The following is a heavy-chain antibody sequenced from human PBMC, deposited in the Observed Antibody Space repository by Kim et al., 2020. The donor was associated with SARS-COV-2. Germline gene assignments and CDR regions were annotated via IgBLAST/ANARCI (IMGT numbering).Heavy chain of an antibody. CDR2: ISGSGGST. CDR3: AKDQGRSRSTPFDY. Sequence: GGSLRLSCAAAGFTFSSHSMSWVRQAPGKGLEWVSAISGSGGSTYHKDSVKGRFTISRDNSKNTLYLQMNSLRAEDTAVYYCAKDQGRSRSTPFDYWGQGTLVTVSS. J-gene: IGHJ4*02. D-gene: IGHD1-26*01. CDR1: GFTFSSHS. V-gene: IGHV3-23*01.